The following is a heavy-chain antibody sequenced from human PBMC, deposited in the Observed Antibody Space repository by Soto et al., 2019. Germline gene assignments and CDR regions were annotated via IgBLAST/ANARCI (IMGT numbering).Heavy chain of an antibody. CDR2: ISGSGGST. V-gene: IGHV3-23*01. Sequence: GGSLRVSCGAAGFTFSSYAMSWVRQAPGKGLEWVSAISGSGGSTYYADSVKGRFTISRDNSKNTLYLQMNSLRAEDTAVYYCAKDAVTTRVEYFQHWGQGTLVTVSS. D-gene: IGHD4-17*01. J-gene: IGHJ1*01. CDR3: AKDAVTTRVEYFQH. CDR1: GFTFSSYA.